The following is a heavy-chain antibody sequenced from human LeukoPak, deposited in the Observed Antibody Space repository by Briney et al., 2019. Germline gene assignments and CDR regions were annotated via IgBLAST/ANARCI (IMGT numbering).Heavy chain of an antibody. CDR1: GGSISYYY. CDR3: ARDGGYSSFDP. D-gene: IGHD3-22*01. J-gene: IGHJ5*02. CDR2: IYTSGST. V-gene: IGHV4-4*07. Sequence: SETLSLTCTVSGGSISYYYWSWLRQPAGKGLEWIGRIYTSGSTNYNPSLKSRVTMSVNTSKNQFSLKLSSVTAADTAVYYCARDGGYSSFDPWGQGTLVTVSS.